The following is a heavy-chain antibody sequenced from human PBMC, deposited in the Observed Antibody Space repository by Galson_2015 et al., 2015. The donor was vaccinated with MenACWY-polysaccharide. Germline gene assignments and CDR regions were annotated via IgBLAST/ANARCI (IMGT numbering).Heavy chain of an antibody. V-gene: IGHV3-48*02. D-gene: IGHD1-26*01. CDR2: ISSSSTI. CDR3: ARVLKGLVGATPDY. CDR1: GFTFSRYS. Sequence: SLRLSCAASGFTFSRYSMNWVRQAPGKGLEWVSYISSSSTIYYADSVXGRFXISRENXKNSLXLQMNSLRDEDTAVYYCARVLKGLVGATPDYWGQGTLVTVSS. J-gene: IGHJ4*02.